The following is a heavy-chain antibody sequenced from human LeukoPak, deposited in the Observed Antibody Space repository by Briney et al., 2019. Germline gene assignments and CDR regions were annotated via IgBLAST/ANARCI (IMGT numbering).Heavy chain of an antibody. Sequence: GGSLRLSCAASGFTFRDYYMGWIRQAPGKGLEWVSYISPTGGALYYADSVKGRFAISRDNGQNSLFLQMNGLRAEDTALYYCAKDILAAGLFFDYWGQGTLVTVPS. V-gene: IGHV3-11*01. CDR1: GFTFRDYY. J-gene: IGHJ4*02. CDR2: ISPTGGAL. D-gene: IGHD6-13*01. CDR3: AKDILAAGLFFDY.